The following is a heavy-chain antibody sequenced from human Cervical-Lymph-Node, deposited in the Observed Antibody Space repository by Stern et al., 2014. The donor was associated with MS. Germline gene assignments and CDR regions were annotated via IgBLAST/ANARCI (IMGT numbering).Heavy chain of an antibody. CDR3: ATRDMATATNYYYGMDV. J-gene: IGHJ6*02. CDR2: IIPFFGTA. D-gene: IGHD5-24*01. Sequence: VQLVESGAEVRKPGSSVKVSCKGSGFTFSSYAISWVRQAPGQGLEWMGGIIPFFGTANYVQRFLGRVTITADESTTTAYMELSSLRSEDTAVYYCATRDMATATNYYYGMDVWGQGTTVIVSS. CDR1: GFTFSSYA. V-gene: IGHV1-69*01.